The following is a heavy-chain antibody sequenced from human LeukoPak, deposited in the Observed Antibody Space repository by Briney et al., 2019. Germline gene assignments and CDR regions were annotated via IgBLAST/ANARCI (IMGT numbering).Heavy chain of an antibody. CDR3: ARGDLSGYDRTYNWFDP. J-gene: IGHJ5*02. D-gene: IGHD5-12*01. CDR1: GGTFSSYA. V-gene: IGHV1-69*13. CDR2: IIPIFGTA. Sequence: GASVKVSCKASGGTFSSYAISWVRQAPGQGLEWMGGIIPIFGTANYAQKFQGRVTITADESTSTAYMELSSLRSEDTAVYYCARGDLSGYDRTYNWFDPWGQGTLVTVSS.